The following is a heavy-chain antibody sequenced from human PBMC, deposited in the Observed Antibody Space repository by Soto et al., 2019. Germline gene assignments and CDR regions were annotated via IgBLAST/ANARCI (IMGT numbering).Heavy chain of an antibody. CDR3: ARSQRRAAAAGLYY. Sequence: QVQLQQWGAGLLKPSETLSLTCAVYGGSFSGYYWSWIHQPPGKGLEWIGEINHSGSTNCNPSLKSRVTISIDTSKNQFALKLSSVTAADTAVYYCARSQRRAAAAGLYYWGQGTLVTVSS. V-gene: IGHV4-34*01. D-gene: IGHD6-13*01. CDR1: GGSFSGYY. J-gene: IGHJ4*02. CDR2: INHSGST.